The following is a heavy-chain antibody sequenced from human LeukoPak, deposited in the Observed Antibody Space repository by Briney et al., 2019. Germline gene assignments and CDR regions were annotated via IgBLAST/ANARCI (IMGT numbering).Heavy chain of an antibody. CDR1: GFTFTKYT. CDR3: ARGRQKPIYGVDY. V-gene: IGHV3-21*01. Sequence: GGSLRLSCAASGFTFTKYTMNWVRQAPGKGLEWVSSVSGSSSYIYYADSVKGRFTISRDNSKNTLYLQMNSLRAEDTAVYYCARGRQKPIYGVDYWGQGTLVTVSS. J-gene: IGHJ4*02. CDR2: VSGSSSYI. D-gene: IGHD2/OR15-2a*01.